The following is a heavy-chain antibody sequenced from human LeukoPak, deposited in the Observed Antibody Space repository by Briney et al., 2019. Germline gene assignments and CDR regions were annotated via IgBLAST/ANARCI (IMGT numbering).Heavy chain of an antibody. CDR3: ARDLDYCDSSGLIPLS. J-gene: IGHJ4*02. V-gene: IGHV3-74*01. Sequence: GGSLSLSCAASGFTFSSYCMHWVRQAPGKGLVWVSRIYSDGSTTSYADSVKGRFTVSRDKAKNSLYLQMNSVRAEDTAVYYCARDLDYCDSSGLIPLSWGQGALVTVSS. CDR1: GFTFSSYC. CDR2: IYSDGSTT. D-gene: IGHD3-22*01.